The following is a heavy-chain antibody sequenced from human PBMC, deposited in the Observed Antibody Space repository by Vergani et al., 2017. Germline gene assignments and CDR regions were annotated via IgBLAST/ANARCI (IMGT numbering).Heavy chain of an antibody. CDR2: IYYSGST. J-gene: IGHJ5*02. CDR3: ARVRYYDFWSGYSIPNWFDP. CDR1: GGSISSGGYY. Sequence: QVQLQQWGAGLVKPSQTLSLTCTVSGGSISSGGYYWSWIRQHPGKGLEWIGYIYYSGSTYYNPSLKSRVTISVDTSKNQFSLKLSSVTAADTAVYYCARVRYYDFWSGYSIPNWFDPWGQGTLVTVSS. V-gene: IGHV4-31*03. D-gene: IGHD3-3*01.